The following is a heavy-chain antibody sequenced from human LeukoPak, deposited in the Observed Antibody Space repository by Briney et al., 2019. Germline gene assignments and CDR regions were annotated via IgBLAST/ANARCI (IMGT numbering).Heavy chain of an antibody. Sequence: SETLSLACTVSGGSINSSDHYWAWIRQPPGKGLEWIGSKYYSGDTYYSPSLKSRVTISVDTSRNKFALKLNSVTAADTAVYYCARDWYSCSSTSCYYWFDPWGQGTLVTVSS. CDR1: GGSINSSDHY. CDR2: KYYSGDT. V-gene: IGHV4-39*02. CDR3: ARDWYSCSSTSCYYWFDP. J-gene: IGHJ5*02. D-gene: IGHD2-2*01.